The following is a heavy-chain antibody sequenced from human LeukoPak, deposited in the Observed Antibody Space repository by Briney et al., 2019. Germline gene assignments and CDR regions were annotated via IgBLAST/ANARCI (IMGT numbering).Heavy chain of an antibody. J-gene: IGHJ4*02. Sequence: PGGSLTLSCAASGFTFDDYAMHWVRQAPGKGLEWVSGISWNSGSIGFADSVKGRFTISRDNAKNSLYLQMNSLRAEDTAVYYCARDSYGSGSYYRIDYWGQGTLVTVSS. CDR2: ISWNSGSI. V-gene: IGHV3-9*01. CDR1: GFTFDDYA. CDR3: ARDSYGSGSYYRIDY. D-gene: IGHD3-10*01.